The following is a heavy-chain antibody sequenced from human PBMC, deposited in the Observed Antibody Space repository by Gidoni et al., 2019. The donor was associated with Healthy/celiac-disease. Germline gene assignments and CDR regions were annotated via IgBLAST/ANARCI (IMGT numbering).Heavy chain of an antibody. V-gene: IGHV3-9*01. Sequence: EVQLVESGGGLVQPGRSLRLSCAASGFTFDDYAMHWVRQAPGKGLEWVSGISWKSGSIGYADSVKGRFTISRDNAKNSLYLQMNSLRAEDTAVYYCAKVLSHYGDFHEPDAFDIWGQGTMVTVSS. CDR1: GFTFDDYA. J-gene: IGHJ3*02. D-gene: IGHD4-17*01. CDR2: ISWKSGSI. CDR3: AKVLSHYGDFHEPDAFDI.